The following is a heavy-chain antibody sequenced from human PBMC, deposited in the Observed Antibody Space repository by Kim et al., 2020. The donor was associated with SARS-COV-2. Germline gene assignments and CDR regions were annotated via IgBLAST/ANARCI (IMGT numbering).Heavy chain of an antibody. J-gene: IGHJ6*02. Sequence: RCTISRDNAKNSLYLQMNSLRAEDTAVYYCARDREMATRWYYYYYYGMDVWGQGTTVTVSS. CDR3: ARDREMATRWYYYYYYGMDV. D-gene: IGHD5-12*01. V-gene: IGHV3-11*06.